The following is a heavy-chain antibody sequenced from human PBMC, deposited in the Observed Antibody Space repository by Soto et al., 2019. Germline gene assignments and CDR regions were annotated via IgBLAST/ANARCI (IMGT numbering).Heavy chain of an antibody. J-gene: IGHJ6*02. CDR1: GYTFTGYY. D-gene: IGHD3-10*01. CDR2: INPNSGGT. V-gene: IGHV1-2*04. Sequence: QVQLVQSGAEVKKPGASVKVSCKASGYTFTGYYMHWVRQAPGQGLEWMGWINPNSGGTNYAQKFQGWVTMTRDTSISTAYMELSRLRSDDTAVYYCARGDQVRGVILVWYYYYGMDVWGQGTTVTVSS. CDR3: ARGDQVRGVILVWYYYYGMDV.